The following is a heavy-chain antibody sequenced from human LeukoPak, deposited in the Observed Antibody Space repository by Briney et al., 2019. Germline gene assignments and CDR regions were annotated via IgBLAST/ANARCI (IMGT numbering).Heavy chain of an antibody. CDR1: GGSISHHY. CDR3: VRRGDGYPYYFDY. V-gene: IGHV4-59*11. D-gene: IGHD5-24*01. Sequence: PSETLSLTCTVSGGSISHHYWSWIRQPPGKGLEWIGYIHYGGNTDYNPSLRSRLTISVDTSNNQFSLKLSSVTAADTAVYYCVRRGDGYPYYFDYWGQGTLVTVSS. J-gene: IGHJ4*02. CDR2: IHYGGNT.